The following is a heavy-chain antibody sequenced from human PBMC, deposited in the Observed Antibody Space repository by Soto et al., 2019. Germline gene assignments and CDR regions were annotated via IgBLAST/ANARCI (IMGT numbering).Heavy chain of an antibody. CDR1: GYTFTSYD. Sequence: ASVKVSCKASGYTFTSYDINWVRQATGQGLEWMGWMNPNSGNTGYAQKFQGRVTMTRNTSISTAYMELSSLRSEDTAVYYCARGQDDYIWGSYRYTSYFQHWGQGTLVTVSS. V-gene: IGHV1-8*01. D-gene: IGHD3-16*02. CDR3: ARGQDDYIWGSYRYTSYFQH. J-gene: IGHJ1*01. CDR2: MNPNSGNT.